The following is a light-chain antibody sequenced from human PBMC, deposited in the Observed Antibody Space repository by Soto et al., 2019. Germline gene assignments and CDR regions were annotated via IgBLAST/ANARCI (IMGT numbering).Light chain of an antibody. CDR1: QNILSSSNNKNF. V-gene: IGKV4-1*01. CDR3: QQYYSAPPYT. J-gene: IGKJ2*01. Sequence: FVMTQSPDSLAVSVGERATINCKSSQNILSSSNNKNFLVWFQQKPGQPPKLLIYWATIRESGVPERFSGSGSGTDFTLPISSVQAEDVAVYYCQQYYSAPPYTFGQGTKLEIK. CDR2: WAT.